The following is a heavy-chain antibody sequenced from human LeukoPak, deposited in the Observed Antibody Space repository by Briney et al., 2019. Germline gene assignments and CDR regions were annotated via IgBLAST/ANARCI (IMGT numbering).Heavy chain of an antibody. J-gene: IGHJ4*02. CDR1: GYTFTGYY. Sequence: ASVKVSCKASGYTFTGYYMHWVRQAPGQGLEWMGWINPNSGDTNYAQKFQGRVTMTRDTSITTAYMELSSLRSDDTAVYYCARGYYYDSSGYDHFDYWGQGTLVTVSS. V-gene: IGHV1-2*02. CDR2: INPNSGDT. CDR3: ARGYYYDSSGYDHFDY. D-gene: IGHD3-22*01.